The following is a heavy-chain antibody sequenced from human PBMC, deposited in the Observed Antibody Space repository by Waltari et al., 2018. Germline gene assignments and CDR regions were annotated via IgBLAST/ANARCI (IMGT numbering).Heavy chain of an antibody. D-gene: IGHD2-15*01. V-gene: IGHV4-4*02. CDR1: DYSMSDPFW. J-gene: IGHJ4*02. Sequence: QLQLQESCPGLVKPSGSLSLTCAVSDYSMSDPFWWSWVRQPPGKGLEWIGQVHRSGRTNYNPSFASRVTISLDASINHFSLKLTSAAAADTAVYYCARDRGRGLYLESWGRGALITVSP. CDR2: VHRSGRT. CDR3: ARDRGRGLYLES.